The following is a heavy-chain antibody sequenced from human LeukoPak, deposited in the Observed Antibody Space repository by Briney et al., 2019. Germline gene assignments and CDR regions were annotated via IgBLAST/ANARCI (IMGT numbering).Heavy chain of an antibody. V-gene: IGHV3-21*01. CDR1: GFTFSSYS. D-gene: IGHD6-13*01. CDR2: ISSSSYI. J-gene: IGHJ6*03. Sequence: GGSLRLSCAASGFTFSSYSMNWVRQAPGKGLEWVSSISSSSYIYYADSVKGRFTISRDNAKNSLYLQMNSLRAEDTAVYYCARDPRYSSSWVLNYYYYYMDVWGKGTTVTVSS. CDR3: ARDPRYSSSWVLNYYYYYMDV.